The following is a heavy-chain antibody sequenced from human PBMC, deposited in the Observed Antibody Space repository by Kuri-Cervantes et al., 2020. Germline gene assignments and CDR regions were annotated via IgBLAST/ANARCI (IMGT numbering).Heavy chain of an antibody. CDR1: GFSFGEYV. J-gene: IGHJ6*03. D-gene: IGHD3-10*01. CDR2: IRKKIDGATT. V-gene: IGHV3-49*04. Sequence: GGSLRLSCRGSGFSFGEYVMSWVRQAPGKGLERIGFIRKKIDGATTEYAASVRGRFSISRDDSKSIAYLQMNSLKTEDTAVYYCTRGQGVIIYYYMDVWGKGTTVTVSS. CDR3: TRGQGVIIYYYMDV.